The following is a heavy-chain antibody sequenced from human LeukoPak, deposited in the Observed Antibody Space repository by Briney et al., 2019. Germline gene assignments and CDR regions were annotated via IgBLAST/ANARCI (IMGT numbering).Heavy chain of an antibody. Sequence: ASVKVSCKASGYTFTSYGISWVRQAPGQGLEWMGWISAYDGNTNYAQKLQGRVTMTTDTSTSTAYMELRSLRSDDTDVYFCARGPDYYGSGSLDYGGQGTLVTVSS. D-gene: IGHD3-10*01. CDR1: GYTFTSYG. V-gene: IGHV1-18*01. CDR2: ISAYDGNT. J-gene: IGHJ4*02. CDR3: ARGPDYYGSGSLDY.